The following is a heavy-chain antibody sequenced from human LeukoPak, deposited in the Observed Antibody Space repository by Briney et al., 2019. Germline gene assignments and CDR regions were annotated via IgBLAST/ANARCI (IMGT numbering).Heavy chain of an antibody. D-gene: IGHD3/OR15-3a*01. CDR1: GGSFSTYT. Sequence: SVKVSCKASGGSFSTYTISWVRQAPGQGLEWMGGIIPMFGATNYAQKFQGRVTITAYKSTTTAYMELSSLRSEDTAIYYCASGSQFSPGSRDYQYYMDVWGKGATVTVSS. CDR3: ASGSQFSPGSRDYQYYMDV. CDR2: IIPMFGAT. J-gene: IGHJ6*03. V-gene: IGHV1-69*06.